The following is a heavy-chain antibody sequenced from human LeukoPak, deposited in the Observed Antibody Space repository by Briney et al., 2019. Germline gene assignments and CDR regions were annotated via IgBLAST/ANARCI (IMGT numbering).Heavy chain of an antibody. J-gene: IGHJ4*02. V-gene: IGHV1-69-2*01. Sequence: ASVKVSCKVSGYTFTDYYMHWVQQAPGKGLEWMGLVDPEDGETIYAEKFQGRVTITADTSTDTAYMELSSLRSEDTAVCYCATITMVRGVSYYLDYWGQGTLVTVSS. CDR1: GYTFTDYY. CDR3: ATITMVRGVSYYLDY. CDR2: VDPEDGET. D-gene: IGHD3-10*01.